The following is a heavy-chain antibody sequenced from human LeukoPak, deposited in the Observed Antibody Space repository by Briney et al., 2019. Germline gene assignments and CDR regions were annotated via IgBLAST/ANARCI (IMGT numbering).Heavy chain of an antibody. J-gene: IGHJ1*01. CDR2: TNHGGST. CDR3: ARYLDYGGNSRVFQH. CDR1: GGSFSGYY. Sequence: SETLSLTCAVYGGSFSGYYWSWIRQPPGKGLEWIGETNHGGSTNYNPSLKSRVTVSVDTSKNQFSLKLSSVTAADTAVYYCARYLDYGGNSRVFQHWGQGTLVTVSS. V-gene: IGHV4-34*01. D-gene: IGHD4-23*01.